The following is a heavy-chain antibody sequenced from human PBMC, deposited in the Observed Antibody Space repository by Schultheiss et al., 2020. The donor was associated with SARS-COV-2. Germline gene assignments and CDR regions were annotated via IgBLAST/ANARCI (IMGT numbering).Heavy chain of an antibody. CDR1: GYIFITQG. D-gene: IGHD3-3*01. CDR3: ARIPNQYYDFWSGYRDAFDI. Sequence: ASVKVSCKTSGYIFITQGISWVRQAPGQGLEWMGWINPYNGDTDYAQKFQGRVTMTRDTSISTAYMELSRLRSDDTAVYYCARIPNQYYDFWSGYRDAFDIWGPGTMVTVSS. CDR2: INPYNGDT. V-gene: IGHV1-2*02. J-gene: IGHJ3*02.